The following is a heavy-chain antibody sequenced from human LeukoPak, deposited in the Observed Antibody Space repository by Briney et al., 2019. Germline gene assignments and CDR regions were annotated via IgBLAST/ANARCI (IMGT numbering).Heavy chain of an antibody. CDR1: GFTFSSYA. CDR3: AKGYGGIRGPFDY. V-gene: IGHV3-23*01. J-gene: IGHJ4*02. D-gene: IGHD4-23*01. Sequence: PGGSLRLSCAASGFTFSSYAMSWVRQAPGKGLEWVSAISGSGGSTYYADSVKGRLTISRDNSKNTLYLQMNSLRAEDTAVYYCAKGYGGIRGPFDYWGQGTLVTVPS. CDR2: ISGSGGST.